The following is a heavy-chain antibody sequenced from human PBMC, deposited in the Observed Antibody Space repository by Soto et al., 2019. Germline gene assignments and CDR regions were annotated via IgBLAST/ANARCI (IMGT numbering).Heavy chain of an antibody. D-gene: IGHD6-19*01. V-gene: IGHV6-1*01. Sequence: QSPTLSLPCAISGDSVSSNSAAWNWIRQSPSRGLEWLGRTYYRSKWYNDYAVSVKSRITINPDTSKNQFSLQLNSVTPEDTAVYYCARVSIAVAGTGITHQYFDYWGQGTLVTVSS. CDR2: TYYRSKWYN. J-gene: IGHJ4*02. CDR3: ARVSIAVAGTGITHQYFDY. CDR1: GDSVSSNSAA.